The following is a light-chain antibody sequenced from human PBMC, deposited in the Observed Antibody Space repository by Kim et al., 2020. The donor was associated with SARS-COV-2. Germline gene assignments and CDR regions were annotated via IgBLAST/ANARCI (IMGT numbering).Light chain of an antibody. CDR2: GNS. J-gene: IGLJ1*01. V-gene: IGLV1-40*01. Sequence: QSVLTQPPSVSGAPGQRVTISCTGSSSNIGAGYDVHWYQQLPGTAPKLLIYGNSNRPSGVPDRFSGSKSGTSASLAITGIQAEDEADYYCQSYDSSLSGYVCGTGTKVTVL. CDR3: QSYDSSLSGYV. CDR1: SSNIGAGYD.